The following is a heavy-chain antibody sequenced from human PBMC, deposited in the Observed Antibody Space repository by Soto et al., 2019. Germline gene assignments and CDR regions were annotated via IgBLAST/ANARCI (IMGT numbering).Heavy chain of an antibody. CDR3: ARYSGSYWHYLDF. V-gene: IGHV5-51*01. Sequence: GESLKIFCKGSGYNFASHWVAWVRQMPEKGLEGVGTIYHGDSDTKYSAAFRGHVTISADTSVSTAYLQWRSLEATDSAIYYCARYSGSYWHYLDFWGQGTLVTVSS. CDR2: IYHGDSDT. J-gene: IGHJ4*02. CDR1: GYNFASHW. D-gene: IGHD1-26*01.